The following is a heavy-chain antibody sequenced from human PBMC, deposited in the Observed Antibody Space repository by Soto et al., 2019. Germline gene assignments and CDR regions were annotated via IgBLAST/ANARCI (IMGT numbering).Heavy chain of an antibody. Sequence: SETLSLTCTVSGGSISSSSYYWGWIRQPPGKGLEWIGSIYYSGSTYYNPSLKSRVTISVDTSKNQFSLKLSSVTAADTAVYYCARAALYGDEPLFDYWGQGTLVTVSS. CDR3: ARAALYGDEPLFDY. CDR2: IYYSGST. J-gene: IGHJ4*02. CDR1: GGSISSSSYY. D-gene: IGHD4-17*01. V-gene: IGHV4-39*07.